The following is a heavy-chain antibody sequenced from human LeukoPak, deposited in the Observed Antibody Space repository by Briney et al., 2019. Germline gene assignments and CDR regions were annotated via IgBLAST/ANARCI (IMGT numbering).Heavy chain of an antibody. V-gene: IGHV5-51*01. D-gene: IGHD5-18*01. CDR2: IYPGDSHT. Sequence: GESLKISCKGSGYSFTSYRIGWVRQMPGTGLEWMGTIYPGDSHTSYSPSFQGQVTISADKSINTAYLEWRSLKASDTAMYYCAKPVLDTYGLRWGQGTLVTVSS. CDR1: GYSFTSYR. CDR3: AKPVLDTYGLR. J-gene: IGHJ4*02.